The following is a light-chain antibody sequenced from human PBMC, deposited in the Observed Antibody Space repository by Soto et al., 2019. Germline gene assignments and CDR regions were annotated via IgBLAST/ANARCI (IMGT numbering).Light chain of an antibody. J-gene: IGLJ1*01. Sequence: QSALTQPASVSGSPGQSITISCTGTSSDIGGYNYVSWYQQHPGKAPKLMIYDVSNRPSGVSNRFSGSKSGNTASLTISGLQAEDEGDYYCNSYTSSSTPYVFGTGTKLTVL. V-gene: IGLV2-14*01. CDR2: DVS. CDR3: NSYTSSSTPYV. CDR1: SSDIGGYNY.